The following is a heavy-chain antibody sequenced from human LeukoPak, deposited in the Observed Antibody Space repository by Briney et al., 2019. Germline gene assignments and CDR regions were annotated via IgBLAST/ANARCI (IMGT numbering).Heavy chain of an antibody. CDR1: GFTFSKYN. J-gene: IGHJ3*02. Sequence: PGGSLRLSCTASGFTFSKYNMNWVRQAPGKGLEWVSSISSGSSYIYYADSVKGRFTISRDNAKNSLYLQMNSLRAEDTAVYYCGRAAGTATYDIWGQGTMVTVSS. V-gene: IGHV3-21*01. D-gene: IGHD6-13*01. CDR2: ISSGSSYI. CDR3: GRAAGTATYDI.